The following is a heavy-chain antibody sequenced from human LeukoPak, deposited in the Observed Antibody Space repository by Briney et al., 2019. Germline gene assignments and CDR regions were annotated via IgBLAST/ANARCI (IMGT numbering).Heavy chain of an antibody. D-gene: IGHD1-26*01. CDR1: GIAVTGNY. J-gene: IGHJ4*02. CDR2: ISINTDT. Sequence: GGSLTLSCAASGIAVTGNYMSWVRQPPGKGLEWVSFISINTDTFYADSVRGRFTISRDSSENTLFLQMNGLRDEDSAVYYCAIAQSWDELFDSWGQGTLVTVSS. V-gene: IGHV3-53*01. CDR3: AIAQSWDELFDS.